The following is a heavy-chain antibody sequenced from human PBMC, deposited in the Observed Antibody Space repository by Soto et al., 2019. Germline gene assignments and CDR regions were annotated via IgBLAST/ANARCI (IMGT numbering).Heavy chain of an antibody. V-gene: IGHV1-18*01. CDR2: ISAYNGNT. D-gene: IGHD2-15*01. CDR3: ASNVAVVADYDY. Sequence: ASVKVSCKASGYTFTSYVISWVLQAPGQGLEWMGWISAYNGNTNYAQRLQGRVTMTTDTSTSAAYMELSSLRSEDTAVYYCASNVAVVADYDYWGQGTLVTVSS. CDR1: GYTFTSYV. J-gene: IGHJ4*02.